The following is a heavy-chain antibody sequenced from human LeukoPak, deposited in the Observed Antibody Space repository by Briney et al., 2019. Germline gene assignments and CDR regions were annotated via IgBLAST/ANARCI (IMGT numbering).Heavy chain of an antibody. V-gene: IGHV4-34*01. CDR2: INHSGYT. CDR1: GGSFGDFY. D-gene: IGHD2/OR15-2a*01. Sequence: PSETLSLTCAVSGGSFGDFYWSWIRQPPGKGLEWIGEINHSGYTNYYPSLKSRVTISVDTSKNQFSLRLSSVTAADTAVYYCARNDYFGISNGMDVWGQGTTVTVSS. J-gene: IGHJ6*02. CDR3: ARNDYFGISNGMDV.